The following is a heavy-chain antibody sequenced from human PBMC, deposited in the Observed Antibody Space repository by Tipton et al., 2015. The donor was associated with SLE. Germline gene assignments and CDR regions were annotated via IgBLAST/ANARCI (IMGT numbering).Heavy chain of an antibody. D-gene: IGHD4-17*01. CDR1: GFMFSSFA. CDR2: ISGSSLST. J-gene: IGHJ4*02. CDR3: AIMTTAFDY. V-gene: IGHV3-23*01. Sequence: SPRLSCAASGFMFSSFALYWVRQAPGKGLEWVSAISGSSLSTYYADSVKGRFTISRDNSKNSLFLQMNSLRGDDTAVYYCAIMTTAFDYWGQGSLVTVSS.